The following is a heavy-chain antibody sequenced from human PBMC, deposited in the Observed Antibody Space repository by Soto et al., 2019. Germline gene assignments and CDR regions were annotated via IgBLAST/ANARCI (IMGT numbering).Heavy chain of an antibody. D-gene: IGHD2-8*01. Sequence: GGSLRLSCAASGFTFSSYGMHWVRQAPGKGLEWVAVIWYDGSNKYYADSVKGRFTISRDNSKNTLYLQMNSLRAEDTAVYYCAREGPIVLMVYALSYYFDYWGQGTLVTVSS. CDR2: IWYDGSNK. CDR1: GFTFSSYG. J-gene: IGHJ4*02. V-gene: IGHV3-33*01. CDR3: AREGPIVLMVYALSYYFDY.